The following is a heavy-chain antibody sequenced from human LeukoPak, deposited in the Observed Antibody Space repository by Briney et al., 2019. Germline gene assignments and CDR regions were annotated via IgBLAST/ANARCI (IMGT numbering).Heavy chain of an antibody. J-gene: IGHJ3*02. CDR1: GGTFSSYA. CDR2: IIPIFSTA. CDR3: ARDRLAIAVVPNAFDI. D-gene: IGHD6-19*01. Sequence: ASVKVYCKASGGTFSSYAISWVRQAPGQGLEWMGGIIPIFSTANYAQKFQGRVTITADESTSTAYMELSSLRSEDTAVYYCARDRLAIAVVPNAFDIWGQGTMVTVSS. V-gene: IGHV1-69*13.